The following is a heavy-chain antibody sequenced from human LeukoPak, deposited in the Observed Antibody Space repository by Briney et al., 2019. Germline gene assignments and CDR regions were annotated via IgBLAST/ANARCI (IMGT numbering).Heavy chain of an antibody. CDR1: GFSLSTSGVG. D-gene: IGHD3-22*01. Sequence: ESGPTLVKPTQTLTLTCTFSGFSLSTSGVGVGWIRQPPGKALEWLALIYWDDDKRYSPSLKSRLTITKDTSKNQVVLTVTNMDPVDTATYYCAHRGGFHSSGHYFAYWGQGTLVTVSS. J-gene: IGHJ4*02. V-gene: IGHV2-5*02. CDR3: AHRGGFHSSGHYFAY. CDR2: IYWDDDK.